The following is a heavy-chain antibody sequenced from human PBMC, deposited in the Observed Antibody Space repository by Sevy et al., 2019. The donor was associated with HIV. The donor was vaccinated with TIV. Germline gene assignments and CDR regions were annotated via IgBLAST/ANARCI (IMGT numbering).Heavy chain of an antibody. J-gene: IGHJ5*02. CDR3: VKGCDGDYCSGQNDFDP. Sequence: GGSLRLSCVASGFSFGDYAMHWVRLPPGKGPEWVAGVSWNSGAKGYAASVKGRFTLSRDNSENSPYLQMNSLRTEDTAFYLCVKGCDGDYCSGQNDFDPWGQGTLVTVSS. V-gene: IGHV3-9*01. CDR1: GFSFGDYA. D-gene: IGHD2-15*01. CDR2: VSWNSGAK.